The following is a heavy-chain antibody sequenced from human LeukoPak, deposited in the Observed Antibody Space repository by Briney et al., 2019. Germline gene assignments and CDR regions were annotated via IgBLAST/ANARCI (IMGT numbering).Heavy chain of an antibody. CDR2: IHYSGSS. J-gene: IGHJ4*02. V-gene: IGHV4-59*08. CDR3: ARYDRGLFFFDN. D-gene: IGHD1-14*01. Sequence: PSETLSLTCTVSGASVRNEYWSWIRQPPGQELEWIGYIHYSGSSNYHPSLGSRVTISLDTSKNQFSLKLKSVTAADTGMYHCARYDRGLFFFDNWGQGTLVTVSS. CDR1: GASVRNEY.